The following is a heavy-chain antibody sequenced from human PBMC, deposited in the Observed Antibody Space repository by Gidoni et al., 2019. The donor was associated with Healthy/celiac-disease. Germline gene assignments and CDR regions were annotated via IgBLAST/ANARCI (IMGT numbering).Heavy chain of an antibody. CDR2: IIPIFGTA. Sequence: QVQLVQSGAEVKKPGSTVKVSCKASGATFSSYPISWVRQAPGQGLEWMGGIIPIFGTANNAQKFQGRVTITADESTSTAYMELSSLRSEDTAVYYCARARGYCSSTSCYTDYYYYGMDVWGQGTTVTVSS. CDR1: GATFSSYP. CDR3: ARARGYCSSTSCYTDYYYYGMDV. V-gene: IGHV1-69*01. D-gene: IGHD2-2*02. J-gene: IGHJ6*02.